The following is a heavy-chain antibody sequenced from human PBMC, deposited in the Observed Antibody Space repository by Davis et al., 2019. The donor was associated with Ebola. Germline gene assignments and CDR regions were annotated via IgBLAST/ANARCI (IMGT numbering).Heavy chain of an antibody. J-gene: IGHJ4*02. CDR2: ISGSGGT. D-gene: IGHD3-16*01. CDR3: APRLGRTDY. V-gene: IGHV3-23*01. Sequence: GESLKISCAASGFTLSNYGMSWVRQAPGKGLEWVTAISGSGGTYYADSVKGRFTISRENSKNTLYLQMNSLRAEDTAVYYCAPRLGRTDYWGQGTLVTVSS. CDR1: GFTLSNYG.